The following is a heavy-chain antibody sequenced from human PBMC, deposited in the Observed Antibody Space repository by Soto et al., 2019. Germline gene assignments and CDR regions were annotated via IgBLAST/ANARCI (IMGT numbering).Heavy chain of an antibody. CDR3: VKDESINWYSGHFRH. CDR2: INWNSGSI. V-gene: IGHV3-9*01. Sequence: EVQLVESGGGLVQPGRSLRLSCAASGFTFDDYAMHWVRQVPGKGLERVAGINWNSGSIGYGDSVQGRFAISRDNAKNSLHLQMNSLSAEDTAFYYCVKDESINWYSGHFRHWGQGTLVTVSS. J-gene: IGHJ1*01. D-gene: IGHD6-13*01. CDR1: GFTFDDYA.